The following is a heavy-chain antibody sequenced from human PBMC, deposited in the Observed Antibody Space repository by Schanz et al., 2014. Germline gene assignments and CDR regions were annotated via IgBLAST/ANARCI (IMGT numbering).Heavy chain of an antibody. CDR1: GFTLSSYG. CDR3: ARGPIPIQGVPMDF. V-gene: IGHV3-7*03. Sequence: VQLVESGGGVVQPGRSLRLSCSASGFTLSSYGMHWVRQAPGKGLEWVASIKQEGDEKNYVDSVKGRFTISRDNAKNALFLQMNSLRADDTAVYYCARGPIPIQGVPMDFWGQGTLVTVSS. J-gene: IGHJ4*02. CDR2: IKQEGDEK. D-gene: IGHD3-10*01.